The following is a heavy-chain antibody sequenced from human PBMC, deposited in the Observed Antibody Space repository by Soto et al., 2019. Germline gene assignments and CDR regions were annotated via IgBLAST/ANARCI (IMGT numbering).Heavy chain of an antibody. CDR2: VNPNGGRT. CDR3: ARGLFDSSTHWLDP. J-gene: IGHJ5*02. V-gene: IGHV1-46*01. Sequence: QVQVVQSGAEVKKPGASVKLSCKTSGYTFTNYYMHWLRPAPGQGLEWMGIVNPNGGRTDYAQKFQGRVIMTRDTSTSAVYMELSSLRSEDTAVYYCARGLFDSSTHWLDPWGQGTLVTVSA. D-gene: IGHD6-13*01. CDR1: GYTFTNYY.